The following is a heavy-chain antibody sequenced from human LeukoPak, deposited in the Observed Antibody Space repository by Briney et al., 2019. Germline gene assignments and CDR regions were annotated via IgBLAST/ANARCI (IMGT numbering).Heavy chain of an antibody. J-gene: IGHJ4*02. CDR1: GFTFSSYG. CDR3: AKDYCSGGSCYSDY. Sequence: GRSLRLSCAASGFTFSSYGMQWVRQAPGKGLEWVAVIWYDGSNKYYADSVKGRFTISRDNSKNTLYLQMNSLRAEDTAVYYCAKDYCSGGSCYSDYWGQRTLVTVSS. CDR2: IWYDGSNK. V-gene: IGHV3-33*06. D-gene: IGHD2-15*01.